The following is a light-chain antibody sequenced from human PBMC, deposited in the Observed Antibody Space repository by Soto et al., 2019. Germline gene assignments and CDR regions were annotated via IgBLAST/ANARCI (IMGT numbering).Light chain of an antibody. CDR3: QQSYITPYT. V-gene: IGKV1-39*01. CDR1: QGIRTD. CDR2: SAS. J-gene: IGKJ2*01. Sequence: DIQMAQSRASLCASLGDRVIITCRATQGIRTDLNWYQQKPGKAPNLLIYSASSLQSGIPSRFSGSGSGTDLTLTISGLQPEDFATYYCQQSYITPYTFGQGTKLELK.